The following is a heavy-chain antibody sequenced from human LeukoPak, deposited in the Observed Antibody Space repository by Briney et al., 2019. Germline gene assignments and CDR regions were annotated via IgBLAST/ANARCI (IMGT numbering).Heavy chain of an antibody. CDR3: ARTTEGYCSSACCFGFYYSYYMDV. CDR1: GVSIISAIYY. D-gene: IGHD2-2*01. CDR2: ISYSESS. J-gene: IGHJ6*03. Sequence: SETLSPTCTLSGVSIISAIYYWGWIRQSPGKGLDWIGSISYSESSFCKPSHKSRVTISIDTSKNQFSLKLSSVIAADTAVYYCARTTEGYCSSACCFGFYYSYYMDVWGKGTTVTISS. V-gene: IGHV4-39*07.